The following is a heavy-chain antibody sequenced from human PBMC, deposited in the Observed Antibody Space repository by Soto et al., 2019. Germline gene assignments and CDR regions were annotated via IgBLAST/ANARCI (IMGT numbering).Heavy chain of an antibody. V-gene: IGHV3-23*01. D-gene: IGHD6-19*01. CDR1: GFTFSSYA. J-gene: IGHJ4*02. CDR2: ISGSGGST. CDR3: AKVSSGWYRAFDY. Sequence: EVQLLESGGGLVQPGGSLRLSCAASGFTFSSYAMSWVRQAPGKGLEWVSAISGSGGSTYYADSVKGRLTISRDNSKNTLYLQMNSLRAEDTAVYYCAKVSSGWYRAFDYWGQGTLVTVSS.